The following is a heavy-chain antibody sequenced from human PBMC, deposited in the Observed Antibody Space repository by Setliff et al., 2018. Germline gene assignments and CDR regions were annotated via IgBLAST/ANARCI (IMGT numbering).Heavy chain of an antibody. V-gene: IGHV3-74*01. CDR3: ARGARLYETDHHYYGWLDP. CDR1: GFTFSKYW. J-gene: IGHJ5*02. CDR2: INGDWTIT. Sequence: GGSLRLSCGGYGFTFSKYWMYWVRQVPGKGLVWVSRINGDWTITNYADSVKGRFTISRDNAKNSLYLQMNNLRAEDTAVYHCARGARLYETDHHYYGWLDPWGQGTLVTVSS. D-gene: IGHD3-22*01.